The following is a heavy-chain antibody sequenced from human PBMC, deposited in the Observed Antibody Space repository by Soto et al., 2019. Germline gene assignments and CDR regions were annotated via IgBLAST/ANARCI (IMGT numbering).Heavy chain of an antibody. Sequence: SETLSLTCTVSGGSISSYYWSWIRQPPGKGLEWIGYIYYSGSTNYNPSLKSRVTISVDTSKNQFSLKLSSVTAADTAVYYCARLLGYCSGGSCYGPYYNYMDVWGKGTTVTVSS. CDR3: ARLLGYCSGGSCYGPYYNYMDV. D-gene: IGHD2-15*01. CDR2: IYYSGST. CDR1: GGSISSYY. V-gene: IGHV4-59*08. J-gene: IGHJ6*03.